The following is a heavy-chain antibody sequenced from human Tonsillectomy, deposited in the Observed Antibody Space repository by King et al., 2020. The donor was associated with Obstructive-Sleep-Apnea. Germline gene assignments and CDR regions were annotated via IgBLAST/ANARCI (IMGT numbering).Heavy chain of an antibody. Sequence: VQLQQWGAGLLKPSETLSLTCAAYGGSFSGYYWSWIRQPPGKGLEWIGEINHSGSTNYNPSLKSRVTISVDTSKNQFSLKLSPVTAADTAVYYCAAFPYYYGSGDIDYWGQGTLVTVSS. CDR1: GGSFSGYY. V-gene: IGHV4-34*01. CDR3: AAFPYYYGSGDIDY. CDR2: INHSGST. D-gene: IGHD3-10*01. J-gene: IGHJ4*02.